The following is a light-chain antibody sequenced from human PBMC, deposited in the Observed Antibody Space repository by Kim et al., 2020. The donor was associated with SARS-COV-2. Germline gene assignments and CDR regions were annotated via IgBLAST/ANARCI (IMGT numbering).Light chain of an antibody. J-gene: IGKJ2*01. Sequence: DIQMTQSPSTLSASVGDRVTITCRASQNINRGLAWYQQKSGQAPKLLIFDASIVKDDIPSRFSGSGSETDFSLTISGLQPDDFATYHCQQFESFPYTFGQGTKVDIK. V-gene: IGKV1-5*01. CDR2: DAS. CDR1: QNINRG. CDR3: QQFESFPYT.